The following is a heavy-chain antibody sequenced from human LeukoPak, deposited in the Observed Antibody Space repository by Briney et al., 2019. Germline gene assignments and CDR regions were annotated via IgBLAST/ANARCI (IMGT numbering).Heavy chain of an antibody. D-gene: IGHD3-22*01. Sequence: GGSLRLSCAASGFTFSSYGMHWVRQAPGKGLEWVAFIRYDGSNKYYADSVKGRFTISRDNSKNTLYLQMNSLRAEDTAVYYCAKVGLYYDSSGYFDYWGQGTLVTVSS. V-gene: IGHV3-30*02. CDR2: IRYDGSNK. CDR3: AKVGLYYDSSGYFDY. J-gene: IGHJ4*02. CDR1: GFTFSSYG.